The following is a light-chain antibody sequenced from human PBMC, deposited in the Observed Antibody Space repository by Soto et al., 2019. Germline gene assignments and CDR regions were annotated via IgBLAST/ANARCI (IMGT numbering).Light chain of an antibody. CDR2: EVS. V-gene: IGLV2-14*01. J-gene: IGLJ1*01. CDR3: TSKTTTSPYV. CDR1: TSDIGTYDF. Sequence: QSALTQPASVSGSPGQSITISCTGTTSDIGTYDFVSWYQHHPGKAPKLLIFEVSHRPSGVPGRFSGSKSGNTASLTISGLQVEDETDYYCTSKTTTSPYVFGTGTKLTVL.